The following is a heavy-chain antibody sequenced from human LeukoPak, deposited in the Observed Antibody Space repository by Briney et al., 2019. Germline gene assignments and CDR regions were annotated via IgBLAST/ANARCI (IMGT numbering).Heavy chain of an antibody. CDR1: GYSFTDYY. CDR2: INPNSGGT. Sequence: ASVKVSCKASGYSFTDYYMHWARQAPGQGLEWMGWINPNSGGTNSAQKFQGRVTMTRDTSITTVYMEVSWLTSDDTAIYHCARADRLHGGPYLIGPWGQGTLVTVSS. D-gene: IGHD2-21*01. V-gene: IGHV1-2*02. J-gene: IGHJ5*02. CDR3: ARADRLHGGPYLIGP.